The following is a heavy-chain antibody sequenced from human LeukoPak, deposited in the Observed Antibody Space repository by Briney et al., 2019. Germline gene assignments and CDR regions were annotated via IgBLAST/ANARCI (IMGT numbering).Heavy chain of an antibody. D-gene: IGHD3-16*01. CDR3: VRTKLGTYAHDPFDI. V-gene: IGHV3-21*06. Sequence: AGGSLGLSCAASTFTLISYSLNRLRHAIGMGWMWVSSLSSRTTYIFNADSEKGRFTISRDTAKNSLYLQMDSLRAEDTAIYYCVRTKLGTYAHDPFDIWGQGTMVTVSS. CDR1: TFTLISYS. J-gene: IGHJ3*02. CDR2: LSSRTTYI.